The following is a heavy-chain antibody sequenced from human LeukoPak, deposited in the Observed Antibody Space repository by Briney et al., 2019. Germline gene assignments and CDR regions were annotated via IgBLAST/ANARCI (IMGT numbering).Heavy chain of an antibody. Sequence: GESLKISCKGSGYSFPNYWILWVRQMPGKGLEWMGIIWPSDSDTRYSPSFQGQVTISADKSISTAYLQWSSLKASDTAIYFCARRISGYYIDYWGQGTLVSVSS. CDR3: ARRISGYYIDY. CDR2: IWPSDSDT. V-gene: IGHV5-51*01. CDR1: GYSFPNYW. J-gene: IGHJ4*02. D-gene: IGHD1-26*01.